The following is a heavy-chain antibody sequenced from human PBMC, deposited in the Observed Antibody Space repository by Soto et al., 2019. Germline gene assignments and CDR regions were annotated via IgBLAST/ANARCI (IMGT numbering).Heavy chain of an antibody. CDR3: ARGASSGYEYWYFEL. CDR1: GGSFSKKA. Sequence: QVQLVQSGAELKKPGSSVKVSCEASGGSFSKKAISWLRQAPGQGLEWMGGINTKFGATNYAPKFQGRITSTADESTNTVYMTLSTLTLEDTAVEYCARGASSGYEYWYFELWGRGTLVSVSS. V-gene: IGHV1-69*01. CDR2: INTKFGAT. D-gene: IGHD5-12*01. J-gene: IGHJ2*01.